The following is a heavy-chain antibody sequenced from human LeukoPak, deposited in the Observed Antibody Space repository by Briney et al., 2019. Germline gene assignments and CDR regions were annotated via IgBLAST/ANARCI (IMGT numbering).Heavy chain of an antibody. CDR1: ARSFSGYY. V-gene: IGHV4-34*01. CDR2: INHSVSP. J-gene: IGHJ5*02. D-gene: IGHD2-15*01. CDR3: ARGIPHPYCIGGSCNPYQTCRRHRNWFDP. Sequence: SETLSLTCAVYARSFSGYYWSWIRQPPGKGLEWIGAINHSVSPNYNPSHKSQVTISVDTSKNQCSLKLGSVSAADTAVYYCARGIPHPYCIGGSCNPYQTCRRHRNWFDPWGQGTLVTVSS.